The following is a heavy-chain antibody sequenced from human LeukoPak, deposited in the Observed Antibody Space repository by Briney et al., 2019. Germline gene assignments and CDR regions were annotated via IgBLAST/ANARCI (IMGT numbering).Heavy chain of an antibody. CDR1: GFPLSSYG. D-gene: IGHD4-17*01. CDR2: IWNDGSKK. J-gene: IGHJ3*02. V-gene: IGHV3-33*01. CDR3: ARAGGRTVLDAFDI. Sequence: GRSLRLSCAVSGFPLSSYGMHWVRQAPGKGLEWLTIIWNDGSKKYYADSVKGRFTISRDNSKSTLFLQMDSLRVEDTAVYFCARAGGRTVLDAFDIWGQGTMVIVSS.